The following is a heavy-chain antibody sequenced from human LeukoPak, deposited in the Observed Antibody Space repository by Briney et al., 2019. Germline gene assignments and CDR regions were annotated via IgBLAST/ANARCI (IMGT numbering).Heavy chain of an antibody. D-gene: IGHD1/OR15-1a*01. CDR1: GYSFTSYW. V-gene: IGHV5-51*01. J-gene: IGHJ5*02. CDR3: ASSHGTGTNWFDP. CDR2: IYPGDSDT. Sequence: GGSLEISCKGSGYSFTSYWIGWGRPLPGKGLEGMGIIYPGDSDTRYSPSFQGQVTISADKSISTAYLQWSSLKASDTAMYYCASSHGTGTNWFDPWGQGTLVTVSS.